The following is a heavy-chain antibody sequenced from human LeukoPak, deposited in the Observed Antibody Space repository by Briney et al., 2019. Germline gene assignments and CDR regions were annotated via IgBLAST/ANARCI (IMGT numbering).Heavy chain of an antibody. CDR3: ARPVEQHRTMGYFDY. CDR2: INPSGGST. D-gene: IGHD6-13*01. J-gene: IGHJ4*02. CDR1: GFTFSSYA. Sequence: KTGGSLRLSCAASGFTFSSYAMHWVRQAPGQGLEWMGIINPSGGSTSYAQKFQGRVTMTRDTSTSTVYMELSSLRSEDTAVYYCARPVEQHRTMGYFDYWGQGTLVTVSS. V-gene: IGHV1-46*01.